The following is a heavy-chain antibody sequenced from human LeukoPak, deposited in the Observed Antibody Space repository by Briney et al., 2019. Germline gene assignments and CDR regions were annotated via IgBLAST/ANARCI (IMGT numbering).Heavy chain of an antibody. Sequence: KPSETLSLICTVSGDSFSSSSYYWSWIRQPPGKGLEWIGSIYYSGSTNYNPSLKSRVTISVDTSKNQFSLKVSSVTAADTAVYYCARDLRWVDGRDAFDIWGQGTMVTVSS. CDR3: ARDLRWVDGRDAFDI. J-gene: IGHJ3*02. V-gene: IGHV4-61*01. CDR1: GDSFSSSSYY. CDR2: IYYSGST. D-gene: IGHD5-24*01.